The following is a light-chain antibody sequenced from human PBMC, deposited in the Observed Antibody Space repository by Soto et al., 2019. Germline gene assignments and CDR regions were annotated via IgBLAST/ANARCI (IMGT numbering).Light chain of an antibody. CDR1: QSISSS. CDR2: DAF. V-gene: IGKV1-5*01. CDR3: QQLNSYPIT. J-gene: IGKJ5*01. Sequence: DIQMTQSPSTLSASVGDRVTITCRASQSISSSLAWYQRKPGKAPKLLIYDAFSLESGVPSRFSGSGSGTDFTPTISSLQPEDFATYFCQQLNSYPITFGQGTRLEIK.